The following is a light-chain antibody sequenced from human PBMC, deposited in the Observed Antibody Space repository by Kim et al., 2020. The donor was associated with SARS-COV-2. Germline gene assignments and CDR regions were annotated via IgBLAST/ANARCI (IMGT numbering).Light chain of an antibody. CDR2: DVS. CDR1: GSEVGGYHY. J-gene: IGLJ1*01. V-gene: IGLV2-14*03. CDR3: SSYTSSSTRV. Sequence: ISYTGTGSEVGGYHYVYWYRHHPVKGPKLMIYDVSNRPSGVSNRFSGSKAGNTASLTISGLQAEDEDDYYCSSYTSSSTRVFGTGTKVTVL.